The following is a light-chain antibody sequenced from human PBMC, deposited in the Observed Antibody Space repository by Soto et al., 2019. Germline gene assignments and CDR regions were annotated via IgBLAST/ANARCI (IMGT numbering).Light chain of an antibody. CDR3: SSYAGSSNV. V-gene: IGLV2-14*01. CDR2: EVS. CDR1: SSDVGGYKY. J-gene: IGLJ1*01. Sequence: QSALTQPASVSGSPGQSITISCTGTSSDVGGYKYVSWYQQHPGKVPQLMMFEVSHRPSGVSTRFSGSKSGSTASLTISGLQADDEADYYCSSYAGSSNVFGTGTKLTVL.